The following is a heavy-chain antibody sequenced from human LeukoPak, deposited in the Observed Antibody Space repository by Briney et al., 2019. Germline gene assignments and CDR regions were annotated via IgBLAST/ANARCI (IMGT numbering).Heavy chain of an antibody. CDR3: ARTVQWLHDAFDI. Sequence: SETLSLTCTVSGGSISSYYWSWIRQPPGKGLEWIGYIYYSGSTNYNPSLKSRVTISVDTSKNQFSLKLSSVTAADTAVYYCARTVQWLHDAFDIWGQGTMVTVSS. D-gene: IGHD3-22*01. J-gene: IGHJ3*02. CDR1: GGSISSYY. V-gene: IGHV4-59*01. CDR2: IYYSGST.